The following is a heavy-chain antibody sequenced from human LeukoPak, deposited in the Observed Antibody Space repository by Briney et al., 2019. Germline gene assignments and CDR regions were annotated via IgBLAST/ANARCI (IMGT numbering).Heavy chain of an antibody. CDR3: ARRRSPIAVAADPLAY. Sequence: ASVKVSCKASGYSFSNYGVSWVRQAPGQGLEWTGWISPYNGNTNYAQKFQGRVTMTTDTSTSTAYMELRSLRSDDTAVYYCARRRSPIAVAADPLAYWGQGTLVTVSS. CDR2: ISPYNGNT. J-gene: IGHJ4*02. D-gene: IGHD6-19*01. V-gene: IGHV1-18*01. CDR1: GYSFSNYG.